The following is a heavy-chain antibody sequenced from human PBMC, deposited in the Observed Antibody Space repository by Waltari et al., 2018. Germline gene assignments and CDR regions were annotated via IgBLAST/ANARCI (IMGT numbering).Heavy chain of an antibody. CDR1: GDTFTTYG. Sequence: QVQLVQSGAEVKKPGSSVRVSCRASGDTFTTYGFNWVRQAPGQGLEWVGRIMPLFGTSNYAQKFQDRVTITADKYTSTVYMELNSLRPEDTAVHYCARALDYFRRENYFDYWGQGTPVTVSS. CDR2: IMPLFGTS. CDR3: ARALDYFRRENYFDY. J-gene: IGHJ4*02. D-gene: IGHD4-17*01. V-gene: IGHV1-69*13.